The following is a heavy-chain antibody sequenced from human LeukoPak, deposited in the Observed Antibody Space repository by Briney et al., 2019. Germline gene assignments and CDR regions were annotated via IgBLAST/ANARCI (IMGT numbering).Heavy chain of an antibody. CDR3: ARDIITMVRGAGGY. V-gene: IGHV1-18*04. CDR1: GYTFTSYG. J-gene: IGHJ4*02. CDR2: ISAYNGNT. D-gene: IGHD3-10*01. Sequence: GASVKVSCKASGYTFTSYGISWVRQAPGQGLEWMGWISAYNGNTNYAQKLQGRVTMTTDTSTSTAYMELRSLRSVDTAVYYCARDIITMVRGAGGYWGQGTLVTVSS.